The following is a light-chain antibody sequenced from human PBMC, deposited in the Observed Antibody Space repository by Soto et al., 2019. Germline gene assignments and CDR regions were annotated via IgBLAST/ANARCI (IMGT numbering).Light chain of an antibody. CDR1: QGIGST. CDR3: QRYNNWPLT. Sequence: EIVLTQSPDTLSLSPGEGATLSCRASQGIGSTLAWYQHKPGQTPRLLIYDTSTRATGVPARFSGSRSGTEFTLTINSLQSEDFAVYYCQRYNNWPLTFGGGTKVDIK. V-gene: IGKV3-15*01. CDR2: DTS. J-gene: IGKJ4*01.